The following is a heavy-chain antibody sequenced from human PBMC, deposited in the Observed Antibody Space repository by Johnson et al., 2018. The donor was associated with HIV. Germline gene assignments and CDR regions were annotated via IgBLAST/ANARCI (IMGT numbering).Heavy chain of an antibody. CDR1: GFIFSDHY. Sequence: VQLVESGGGVVQPGGSLRLSCAASGFIFSDHYMDWVRQAPGKGLEWVGRTKDYADSVKGRFTISRDISKNLLYLQMNSLRTEDTAVYYCARVYYYDNKDGFDIWGQGTTVTVSS. J-gene: IGHJ3*02. D-gene: IGHD3-22*01. V-gene: IGHV3-66*02. CDR3: ARVYYYDNKDGFDI. CDR2: GRTK.